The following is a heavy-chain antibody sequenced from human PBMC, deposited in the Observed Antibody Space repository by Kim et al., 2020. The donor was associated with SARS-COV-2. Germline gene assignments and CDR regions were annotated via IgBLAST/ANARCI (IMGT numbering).Heavy chain of an antibody. CDR3: ARGGQGGMGV. CDR1: GFIISRDW. J-gene: IGHJ6*02. V-gene: IGHV3-74*01. CDR2: ISPDGRDT. Sequence: GGSLRLSCAASGFIISRDWMHWVRQAPGKGLVWVSHISPDGRDTNYADSVKGRFTISRDDAKNTLYLQMNSLRADDTAVYYCARGGQGGMGVWGQGTTVTVSS. D-gene: IGHD3-10*01.